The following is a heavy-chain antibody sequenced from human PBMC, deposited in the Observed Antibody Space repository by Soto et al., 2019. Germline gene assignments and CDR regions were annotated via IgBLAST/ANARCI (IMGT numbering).Heavy chain of an antibody. J-gene: IGHJ6*02. CDR2: ISSSSSYT. CDR3: ARDFPPSQEIRYFDWFTPFGHYYYGMDV. Sequence: GGSLRLSCAASGFTFSDYYMSWIRQAPGKGLEWVSYISSSSSYTNYADSVKGRFTISRDNAKNSLYLQMNSLRAEDTAVYYCARDFPPSQEIRYFDWFTPFGHYYYGMDVWGQGTTVTVSS. CDR1: GFTFSDYY. D-gene: IGHD3-9*01. V-gene: IGHV3-11*05.